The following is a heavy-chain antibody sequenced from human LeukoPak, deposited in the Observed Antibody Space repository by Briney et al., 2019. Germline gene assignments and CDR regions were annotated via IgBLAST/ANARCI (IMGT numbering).Heavy chain of an antibody. D-gene: IGHD1-26*01. V-gene: IGHV1-46*01. J-gene: IGHJ4*02. CDR3: ARTKVGAARGYGFDF. CDR2: INPSGHGA. CDR1: VYTFSSYY. Sequence: GASVKVSCKTSVYTFSSYYIHWVRQAPGEGLEWMGIINPSGHGATYAQKFQGRVTMTMDTSTSTVYMDLSSLRSEDTAVYYCARTKVGAARGYGFDFWGQGTLVTVSS.